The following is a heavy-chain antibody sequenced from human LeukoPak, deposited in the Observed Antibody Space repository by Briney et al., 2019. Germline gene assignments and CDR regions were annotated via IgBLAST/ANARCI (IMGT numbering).Heavy chain of an antibody. V-gene: IGHV3-66*02. CDR1: GFTVSSNY. CDR3: AREKWSYNWNYGHWFDP. Sequence: GGSLRLSCAASGFTVSSNYMSRVRQAPGKGLERVSVIYSGGSTYYADSVKGRFTISRDNSKNTLYLQMNSLRAEDTAVYYCAREKWSYNWNYGHWFDPWGQGTLVTVSS. D-gene: IGHD1-7*01. J-gene: IGHJ5*02. CDR2: IYSGGST.